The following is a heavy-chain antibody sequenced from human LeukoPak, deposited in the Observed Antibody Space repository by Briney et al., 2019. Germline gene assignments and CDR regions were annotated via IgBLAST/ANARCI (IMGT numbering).Heavy chain of an antibody. CDR2: INHSGST. Sequence: PSETLSLTCAVYGGSFSGYYWNWIRQPPGKGLEGMREINHSGSTNYNASLKRRVTISVDPSKNQLSLKLSSVTAADTAVYYCARGSIAARLRWKNWFDPWGQGTLVTVSS. J-gene: IGHJ5*02. CDR3: ARGSIAARLRWKNWFDP. CDR1: GGSFSGYY. D-gene: IGHD6-6*01. V-gene: IGHV4-34*01.